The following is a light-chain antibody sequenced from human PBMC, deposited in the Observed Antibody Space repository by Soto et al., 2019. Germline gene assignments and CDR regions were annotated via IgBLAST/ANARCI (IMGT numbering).Light chain of an antibody. Sequence: QSALTQPPSASGSPGQSVTISCTGTSSDVGSYNYVSWYQQHPGKAPKLMIYEVSKRPSGVPDRFSGSKSGNTASLTVSGLQAEDEADYYCSSYADSDSCVFGTGTKLTVL. CDR1: SSDVGSYNY. J-gene: IGLJ1*01. CDR3: SSYADSDSCV. V-gene: IGLV2-8*01. CDR2: EVS.